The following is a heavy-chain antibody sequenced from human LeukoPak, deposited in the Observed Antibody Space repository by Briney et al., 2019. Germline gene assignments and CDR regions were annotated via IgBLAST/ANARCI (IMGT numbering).Heavy chain of an antibody. CDR1: GGSISSYY. CDR2: INYSGST. V-gene: IGHV4-59*08. Sequence: PSETLSLTCTVSGGSISSYYWSWIRQPPGKGLEWIGYINYSGSTNYNPSLKSRVTISVDTSKNQFSLKLSSVTAADTAVYYCARRVGNNDVLDIWGQGTLVTVSS. D-gene: IGHD1-26*01. CDR3: ARRVGNNDVLDI. J-gene: IGHJ3*02.